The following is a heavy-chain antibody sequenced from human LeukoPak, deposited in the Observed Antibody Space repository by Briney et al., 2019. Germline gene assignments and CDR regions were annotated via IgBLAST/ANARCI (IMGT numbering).Heavy chain of an antibody. CDR2: IYYSGTT. D-gene: IGHD5-24*01. V-gene: IGHV4-59*01. CDR1: GGSISSYY. Sequence: PSETLSLTCTVSGGSISSYYWSWIRQPPGKGLEWNGYIYYSGTTNYNPSLKSRVTISVDTSKNQFSLKLSSVTAADTAVYYCARDSWGDGYNYYWFDPWGQGTLVTVSS. CDR3: ARDSWGDGYNYYWFDP. J-gene: IGHJ5*02.